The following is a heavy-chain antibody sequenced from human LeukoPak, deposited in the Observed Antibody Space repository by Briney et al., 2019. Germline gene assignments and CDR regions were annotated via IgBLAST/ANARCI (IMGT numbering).Heavy chain of an antibody. CDR3: ARAQRLLEQWLLTYAFDI. J-gene: IGHJ3*02. Sequence: PGGSLRLSCEASGLSIADYTMHWVRQVPGKGLEWVSLISRNGVATKYADSVRGRFIVSRDNSKNSLYLQMNSLRAEDTAVYYCARAQRLLEQWLLTYAFDIWGQGTLVTVSS. V-gene: IGHV3-43*01. CDR1: GLSIADYT. CDR2: ISRNGVAT. D-gene: IGHD6-19*01.